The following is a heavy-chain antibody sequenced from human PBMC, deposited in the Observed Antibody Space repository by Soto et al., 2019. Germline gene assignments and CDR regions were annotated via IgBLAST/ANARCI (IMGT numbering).Heavy chain of an antibody. CDR2: IYYSGST. D-gene: IGHD6-13*01. Sequence: QVQLQESGPGLVKPSETLSLTCTVSGGSISSYYWSWIRQPPGKGLEWIGYIYYSGSTNYNPSLKSRVTLSVDTSKNQFSLKLSSVTAADTAVYYCARDPGSSSWYGYYYGMDVWGQGTTVTVSS. CDR1: GGSISSYY. CDR3: ARDPGSSSWYGYYYGMDV. J-gene: IGHJ6*02. V-gene: IGHV4-59*01.